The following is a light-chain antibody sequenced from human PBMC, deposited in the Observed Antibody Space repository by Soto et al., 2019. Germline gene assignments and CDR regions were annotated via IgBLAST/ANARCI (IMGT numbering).Light chain of an antibody. CDR3: QQYTSYPLT. CDR2: KTS. Sequence: DIQMTQSPSTLSASVGDRVTITCRASQSVDIWLAWYQQKPGKAPKLLIYKTSTLEVGVPSRFSGGGSGTEFTLTISSLQPDEFATYYCQQYTSYPLTFGGGTKVEI. CDR1: QSVDIW. J-gene: IGKJ4*01. V-gene: IGKV1-5*03.